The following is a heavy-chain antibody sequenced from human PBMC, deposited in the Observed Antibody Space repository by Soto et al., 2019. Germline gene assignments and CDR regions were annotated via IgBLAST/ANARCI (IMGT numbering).Heavy chain of an antibody. Sequence: GASVKVSCKASGYTFTNHAIHWVRQAPGQGLEWMGWTNAGKGDTKYPQRFQGRVTITRDTSASTAYMELSSLRSEDTAVYYCARNILGGTTDYWGPGTLVTVSS. CDR3: ARNILGGTTDY. CDR2: TNAGKGDT. D-gene: IGHD1-7*01. J-gene: IGHJ4*02. V-gene: IGHV1-3*01. CDR1: GYTFTNHA.